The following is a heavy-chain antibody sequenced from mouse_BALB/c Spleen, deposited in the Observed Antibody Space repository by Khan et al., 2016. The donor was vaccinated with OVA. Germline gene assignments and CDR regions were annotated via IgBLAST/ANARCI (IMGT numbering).Heavy chain of an antibody. J-gene: IGHJ2*01. CDR3: ARTARIKY. Sequence: QLEESGPGLVKPSQSLSLTCTVTDYSITTGYGWNWIRQFPGNKLEWMGYISYSGSTNYNPSLKSRISITRDTSKNQFFLQLNSVTTEDTATYYSARTARIKYWGQGTTLTVSS. D-gene: IGHD1-2*01. CDR1: DYSITTGYG. V-gene: IGHV3-2*02. CDR2: ISYSGST.